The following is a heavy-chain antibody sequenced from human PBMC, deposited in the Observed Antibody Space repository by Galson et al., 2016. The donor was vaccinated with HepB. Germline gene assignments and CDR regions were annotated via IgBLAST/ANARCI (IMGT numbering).Heavy chain of an antibody. CDR2: ISGDGGST. CDR1: FGRYA. J-gene: IGHJ4*02. Sequence: FGRYAMSWVRQAPGKGLEWVSAISGDGGSTYYAGSVQGRFTSSSDRSTNTMYLQMNSLRTDDTAVYYCARFTQEWLDRVYYFDYWGQGTLVTVSS. CDR3: ARFTQEWLDRVYYFDY. V-gene: IGHV3-23*01. D-gene: IGHD6-19*01.